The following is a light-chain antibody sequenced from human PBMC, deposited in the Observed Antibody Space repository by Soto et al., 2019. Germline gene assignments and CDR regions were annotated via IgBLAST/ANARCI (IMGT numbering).Light chain of an antibody. Sequence: IGMTQSPATPSVSLGACAALSCRASQSVSSNLAWYQQKPGQAPRLLIYGASTGATGIPARFSGSGSGTDFTLTISSLQYEDFAVYDCQQYNKWPRTFGQWTEV. CDR1: QSVSSN. J-gene: IGKJ1*01. V-gene: IGKV3-15*01. CDR3: QQYNKWPRT. CDR2: GAS.